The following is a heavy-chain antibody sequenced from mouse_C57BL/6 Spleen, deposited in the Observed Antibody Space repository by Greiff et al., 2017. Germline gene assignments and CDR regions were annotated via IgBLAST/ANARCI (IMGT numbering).Heavy chain of an antibody. Sequence: VQGVESDAELVKPGASVKISCKVSGYTFTDHTIHWMKQRPEQGLEWIGYIYPRDGSTKYNEKFKGKATLTADKSSSTAYMQLNSLTSEDSAVYFCARWGELDVYYFDYWGQGTTLTVSS. CDR2: IYPRDGST. J-gene: IGHJ2*01. V-gene: IGHV1-78*01. D-gene: IGHD1-3*01. CDR1: GYTFTDHT. CDR3: ARWGELDVYYFDY.